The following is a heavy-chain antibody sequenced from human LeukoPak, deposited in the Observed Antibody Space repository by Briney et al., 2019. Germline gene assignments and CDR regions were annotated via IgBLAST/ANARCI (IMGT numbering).Heavy chain of an antibody. CDR2: INHSGST. CDR3: ARRGRGLLDILTGPAYYYYYYMDV. J-gene: IGHJ6*03. Sequence: SETLSLTCTVSGGSISSGDYYWNWIRQPPGKGLEWIGEINHSGSTNYNPSLKSRVTISVDTSKNQFSLKLSSVTAADTAVYYCARRGRGLLDILTGPAYYYYYYMDVWGKGTTVTVSS. V-gene: IGHV4-39*07. D-gene: IGHD3-9*01. CDR1: GGSISSGDYY.